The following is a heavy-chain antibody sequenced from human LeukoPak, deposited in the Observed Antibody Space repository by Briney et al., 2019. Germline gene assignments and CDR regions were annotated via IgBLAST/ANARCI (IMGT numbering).Heavy chain of an antibody. CDR3: ARGHDYGGNEGD. CDR2: ISGSGGST. Sequence: PGGSLRLSCAASGFTFSSYAMSWVRQAPGKGLEWVSAISGSGGSTYYADSVKGRFTISRDNSKNTLYLQMNSLRAEDTAVYYCARGHDYGGNEGDWGQGTLVTVSS. D-gene: IGHD4-23*01. V-gene: IGHV3-23*01. CDR1: GFTFSSYA. J-gene: IGHJ4*02.